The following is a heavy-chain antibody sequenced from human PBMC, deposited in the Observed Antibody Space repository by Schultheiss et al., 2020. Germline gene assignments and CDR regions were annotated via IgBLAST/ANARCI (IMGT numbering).Heavy chain of an antibody. D-gene: IGHD6-19*01. Sequence: GGSLRLSCAASGFTVSSNHMSWVRQAPGKGPEWVSIIYSGDSTNYAVSVKGRFTISRDNSKNTVYLQMNSLRAEDTAVYYCVRDLRWHSSGWTDHWGQGNLGTVSS. V-gene: IGHV3-66*01. CDR1: GFTVSSNH. CDR3: VRDLRWHSSGWTDH. CDR2: IYSGDST. J-gene: IGHJ4*02.